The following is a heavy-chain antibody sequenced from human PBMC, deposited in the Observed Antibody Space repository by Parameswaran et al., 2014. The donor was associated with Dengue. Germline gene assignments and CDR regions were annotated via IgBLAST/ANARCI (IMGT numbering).Heavy chain of an antibody. CDR3: ARVSRYSYGLDY. Sequence: RWIRQPPGKGLEWIGYIYYSGSTYYNPSLKSRVTISVDTSKNQFSLKLSSVTAADTAVYYCARVSRYSYGLDYWGQGTLVTVSS. CDR2: IYYSGST. J-gene: IGHJ4*02. D-gene: IGHD5-18*01. V-gene: IGHV4-31*02.